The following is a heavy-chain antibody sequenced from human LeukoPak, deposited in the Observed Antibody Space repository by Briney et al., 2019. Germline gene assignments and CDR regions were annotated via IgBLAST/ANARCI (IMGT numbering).Heavy chain of an antibody. J-gene: IGHJ4*02. CDR3: TRGYSGYASDY. V-gene: IGHV3-66*02. CDR1: GFTVSSNY. D-gene: IGHD5-12*01. CDR2: IYSGGST. Sequence: GGSLRLSCAASGFTVSSNYMSWVRQAPGKGLEWVSVIYSGGSTYYADSVKGRFTISRDNSKNTLYLQMNSLRAEDTAVYYCTRGYSGYASDYWGQGALVTVSS.